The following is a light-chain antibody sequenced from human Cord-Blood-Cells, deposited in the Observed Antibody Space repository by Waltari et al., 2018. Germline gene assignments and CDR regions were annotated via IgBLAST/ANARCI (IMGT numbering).Light chain of an antibody. CDR1: SSDVGSYNL. CDR2: EGS. V-gene: IGLV2-23*01. Sequence: QSALTQPASVSGSPGQSITISCTGTSSDVGSYNLVSWYQQHPGKTPKRMIYEGSKRPSGVSNRFPGSKSGNTASLTISGLQAEDEADYYCCSYAGSARVFGGGTKLTVL. CDR3: CSYAGSARV. J-gene: IGLJ3*02.